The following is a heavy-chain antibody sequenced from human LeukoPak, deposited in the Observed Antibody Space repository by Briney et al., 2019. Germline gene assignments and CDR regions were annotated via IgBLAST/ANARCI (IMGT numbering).Heavy chain of an antibody. J-gene: IGHJ4*02. Sequence: ASVKLSCKASGYTFTGYYMNSVRQAPRQRLEWMRWINPNSGGTNYAQKFQGRVTMTRDTSISTAYMDLSSLTSDDTAVYYCARDLGELGHCSGGSCYQVGYWGQGTLVTVSS. CDR2: INPNSGGT. V-gene: IGHV1-2*02. D-gene: IGHD2-15*01. CDR3: ARDLGELGHCSGGSCYQVGY. CDR1: GYTFTGYY.